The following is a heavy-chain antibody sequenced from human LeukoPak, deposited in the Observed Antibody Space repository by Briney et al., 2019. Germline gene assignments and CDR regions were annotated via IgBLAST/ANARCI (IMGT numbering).Heavy chain of an antibody. CDR1: GGSISSGSYY. D-gene: IGHD3-22*01. CDR2: IYTSGST. Sequence: PSETLSLTCTVSGGSISSGSYYWSWIRQPAGKGLEWIGRIYTSGSTNYNPSLKSRVTISVDTSKNQFSLKLSSVTAADTAVYYCARHVYDNSFDYWGQGTLVTVSS. J-gene: IGHJ4*02. V-gene: IGHV4-61*02. CDR3: ARHVYDNSFDY.